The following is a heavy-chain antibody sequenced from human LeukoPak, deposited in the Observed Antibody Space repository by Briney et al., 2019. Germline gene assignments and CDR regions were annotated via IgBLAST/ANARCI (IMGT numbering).Heavy chain of an antibody. CDR2: MNPNSGNT. Sequence: ASVKVSCKASGYTFTSYDINWVRQATGQGLEWMGWMNPNSGNTGYAQKFQGRVTMTRNTSISTAYMELSSLRFEDTAVYYCAKGFEYYYYMDVWGKGTTVTVSS. V-gene: IGHV1-8*01. D-gene: IGHD3-16*01. CDR1: GYTFTSYD. J-gene: IGHJ6*03. CDR3: AKGFEYYYYMDV.